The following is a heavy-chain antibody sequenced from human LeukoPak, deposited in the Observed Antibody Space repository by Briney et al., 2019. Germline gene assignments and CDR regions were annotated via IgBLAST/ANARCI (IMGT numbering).Heavy chain of an antibody. Sequence: SETLSLTCAVFGGSFSGYYWSWIRQPSGKGLEWIGEINHSGSTNYNPSLKSRVTISVDTSKNQFSLKLSSVTAADTAVYYCARGGGGGNSNYYYYMDVWGKGTTVTVSS. CDR2: INHSGST. J-gene: IGHJ6*03. CDR3: ARGGGGGNSNYYYYMDV. D-gene: IGHD4-23*01. CDR1: GGSFSGYY. V-gene: IGHV4-34*01.